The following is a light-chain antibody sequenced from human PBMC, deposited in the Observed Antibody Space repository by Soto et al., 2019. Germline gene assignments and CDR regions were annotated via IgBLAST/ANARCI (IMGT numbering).Light chain of an antibody. CDR3: SSFTSNRIYV. J-gene: IGLJ1*01. CDR2: GVT. V-gene: IGLV2-14*03. Sequence: QSVLAQPTSVSGSPGQSITISCTGNYNDIGTYDYVSWYQQHPGRAPRLLIHGVTTRPSGISDRFSASKSGLTASLTISGLQPEDEADYYCSSFTSNRIYVFGPGTKVTVL. CDR1: YNDIGTYDY.